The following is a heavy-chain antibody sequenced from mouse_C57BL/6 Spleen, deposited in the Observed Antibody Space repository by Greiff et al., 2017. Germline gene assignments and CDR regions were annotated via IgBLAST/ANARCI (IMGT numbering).Heavy chain of an antibody. CDR1: GYAFSSYW. V-gene: IGHV1-80*01. D-gene: IGHD1-1*01. CDR2: IYPGAGDT. J-gene: IGHJ1*03. CDR3: AALGSSFYWYFDV. Sequence: VQLQQSGAELVKPGASVTISCKASGYAFSSYWMNWVKQRPGKGLEWLGQIYPGAGDTNYNGKFKGKATLTADKSSSTAYMQLSSLTSEDSAVYCCAALGSSFYWYFDVWGTGTTVTVSS.